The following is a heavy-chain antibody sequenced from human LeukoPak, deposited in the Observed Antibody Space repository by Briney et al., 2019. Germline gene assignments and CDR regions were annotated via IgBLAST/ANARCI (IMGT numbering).Heavy chain of an antibody. V-gene: IGHV1-18*01. Sequence: ASVKVSCKASGYTFSSYAISWVRQALGQGLEWMGWISVYNGRTNYAQKFQDRVTVTTDTSTSTAYMELRSLRSDDTAVYYCARDRNPWYSSGWFSVHVVDIWGQGTMVTVSS. CDR2: ISVYNGRT. CDR1: GYTFSSYA. J-gene: IGHJ3*02. CDR3: ARDRNPWYSSGWFSVHVVDI. D-gene: IGHD6-19*01.